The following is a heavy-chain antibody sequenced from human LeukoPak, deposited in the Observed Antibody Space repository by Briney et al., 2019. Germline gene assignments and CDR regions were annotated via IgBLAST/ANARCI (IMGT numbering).Heavy chain of an antibody. Sequence: PGGSLKLSFAASGFTFSSYAMSWVRQAPGKGLEWGSAISGSGGRTYYSDSGKGRFTIYRGNSKNTLYLQMNSLRAEDTAVYYGGAAAPRIVGASKGLSDWGQGTPVTVSS. D-gene: IGHD1-26*01. CDR2: ISGSGGRT. J-gene: IGHJ4*02. V-gene: IGHV3-23*01. CDR1: GFTFSSYA. CDR3: GAAAPRIVGASKGLSD.